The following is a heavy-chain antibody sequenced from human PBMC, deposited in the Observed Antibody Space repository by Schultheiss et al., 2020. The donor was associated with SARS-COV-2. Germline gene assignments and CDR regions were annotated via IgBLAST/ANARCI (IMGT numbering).Heavy chain of an antibody. CDR1: GFTFTRSA. D-gene: IGHD6-19*01. V-gene: IGHV3-30*04. J-gene: IGHJ4*02. Sequence: GGSLRLSCAASGFTFTRSALTWVRQAPGKGLEWVAVISYDGSNKYYADSVKGRFTISRDNSKNTLYLQMNSLRAEDTAVYYCARAATLYSSGWYNYWGQGTLVTVSS. CDR2: ISYDGSNK. CDR3: ARAATLYSSGWYNY.